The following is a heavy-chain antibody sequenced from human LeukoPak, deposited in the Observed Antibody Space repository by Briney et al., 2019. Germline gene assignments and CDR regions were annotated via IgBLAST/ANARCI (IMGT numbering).Heavy chain of an antibody. CDR2: ISGSGGST. CDR3: AKAADYYGSGSCDY. V-gene: IGHV3-23*01. J-gene: IGHJ4*02. Sequence: GGSLRLSCAASGFTFSSYGMSWVRQAPGKGLEWVSAISGSGGSTYYADSVKGRFTISRDNSKNTLYLQMNSLRAEDTAVYYCAKAADYYGSGSCDYWGQGTLVTVSS. D-gene: IGHD3-10*01. CDR1: GFTFSSYG.